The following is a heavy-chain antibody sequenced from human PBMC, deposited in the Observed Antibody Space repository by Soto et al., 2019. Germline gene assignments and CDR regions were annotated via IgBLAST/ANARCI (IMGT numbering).Heavy chain of an antibody. D-gene: IGHD2-2*01. CDR3: ATPRGNIVVVPAAMPDYWYFDL. J-gene: IGHJ2*01. CDR1: GGSISSSSYY. Sequence: QLQLQESGPGLVKPSETLSLTCTVSGGSISSSSYYWGWIRQPPGKGLEWIGSIYYSGSTYYNPSLKSRVTISVDTSKNQCSLKLSSVTAADTAVYYCATPRGNIVVVPAAMPDYWYFDLWGRGTLVTVSS. CDR2: IYYSGST. V-gene: IGHV4-39*01.